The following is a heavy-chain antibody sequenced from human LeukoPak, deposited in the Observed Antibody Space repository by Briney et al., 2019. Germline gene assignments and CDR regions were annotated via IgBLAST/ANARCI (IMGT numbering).Heavy chain of an antibody. Sequence: SETLSLTCAVYGGSFSGYYWSWIRQPPGKGLEWIGEINHSGSTNYNPSLKSRVTISVDTSKNQFSLKLSSVTAADTAVYYCARAMVVVVAATRGISAFDIWGQGTMVTVSS. CDR1: GGSFSGYY. CDR2: INHSGST. J-gene: IGHJ3*02. V-gene: IGHV4-34*01. CDR3: ARAMVVVVAATRGISAFDI. D-gene: IGHD2-15*01.